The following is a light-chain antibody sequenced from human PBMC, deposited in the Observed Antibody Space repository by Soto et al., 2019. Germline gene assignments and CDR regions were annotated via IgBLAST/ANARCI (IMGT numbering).Light chain of an antibody. Sequence: DIQMTQSPSSLSASVGDRVTISCRASQSISTSVAWYQQKPGKAPNLLIYSASALHRGVPSRFSGSGSGADFTLTVSSLQPEDSATYYCQQADSFPWTFGQGTKVDIK. V-gene: IGKV1-12*01. J-gene: IGKJ1*01. CDR3: QQADSFPWT. CDR2: SAS. CDR1: QSISTS.